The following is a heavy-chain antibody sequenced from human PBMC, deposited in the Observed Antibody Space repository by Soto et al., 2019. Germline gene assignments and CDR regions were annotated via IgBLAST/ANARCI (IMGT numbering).Heavy chain of an antibody. Sequence: GGSLRLSCAASGFTFSDYYMSWIRQAPGKGLEWVSYISSSSSYTNYADSVKGRFTISRDNAKNSLYLQMNSLRAEDTAVYYCARDLEDYYGSGSYQRTFDYWGQGTLVTVSS. D-gene: IGHD3-10*01. CDR1: GFTFSDYY. J-gene: IGHJ4*02. CDR2: ISSSSSYT. V-gene: IGHV3-11*06. CDR3: ARDLEDYYGSGSYQRTFDY.